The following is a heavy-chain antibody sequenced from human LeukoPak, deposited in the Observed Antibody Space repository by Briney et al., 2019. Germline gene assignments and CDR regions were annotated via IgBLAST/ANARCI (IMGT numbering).Heavy chain of an antibody. J-gene: IGHJ4*02. CDR3: AAGGVVAATYYFDY. Sequence: SVTVSCKASGGTFSSYAISWVRQAPEQGLEWMGGIIPIFGTANYAQKFQGRVTITADESTSTAYMELSSLRSEDTAVYYCAAGGVVAATYYFDYWGQGTLVTVSS. V-gene: IGHV1-69*13. CDR2: IIPIFGTA. D-gene: IGHD2-15*01. CDR1: GGTFSSYA.